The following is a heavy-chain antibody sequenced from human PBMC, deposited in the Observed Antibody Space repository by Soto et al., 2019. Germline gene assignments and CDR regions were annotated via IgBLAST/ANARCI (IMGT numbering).Heavy chain of an antibody. V-gene: IGHV4-39*01. Sequence: QLQLQESGPGLVRPSETLSLTCIVSGGSISWSTYHWGWVRQPPGKGLEWIGSVYYTGTTYYNPSLESRVAISVDTSKNQFSLRLSSVSAADTAVYFCVRHFHYHRSEPPCDLWGRGTLVTVSS. D-gene: IGHD3-22*01. CDR3: VRHFHYHRSEPPCDL. J-gene: IGHJ2*01. CDR2: VYYTGTT. CDR1: GGSISWSTYH.